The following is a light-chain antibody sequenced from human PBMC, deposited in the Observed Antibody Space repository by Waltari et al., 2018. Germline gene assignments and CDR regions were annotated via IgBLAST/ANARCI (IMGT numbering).Light chain of an antibody. CDR3: AAWDDSLNGYV. J-gene: IGLJ1*01. CDR2: RDD. CDR1: NSNIGTNR. V-gene: IGLV1-44*01. Sequence: QSVLTQPPSASGTSGQRVTISCSGDNSNIGTNRVDCYQQFPGTAPKLLIYRDDQRPSGVPDRFSGSKSGTSASLAISGLLSEDEADYYCAAWDDSLNGYVFATGTKVTVL.